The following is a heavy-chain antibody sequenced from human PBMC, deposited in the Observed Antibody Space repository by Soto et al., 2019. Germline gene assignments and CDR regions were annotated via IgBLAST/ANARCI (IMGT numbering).Heavy chain of an antibody. CDR2: IIPIFGTA. V-gene: IGHV1-69*13. D-gene: IGHD6-19*01. Sequence: GASVKVSSKASVGTFSSYAISCVRHTHGQVLEWMVGIIPIFGTANYAQKFQGRVTITADESTSTAYMELSSLRSEDTAVYYCARDRGYSSGWYSDYWGQGTLVTVSS. CDR3: ARDRGYSSGWYSDY. J-gene: IGHJ4*02. CDR1: VGTFSSYA.